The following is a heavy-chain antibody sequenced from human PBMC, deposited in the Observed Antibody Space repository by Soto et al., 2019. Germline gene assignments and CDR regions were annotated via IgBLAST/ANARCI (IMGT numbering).Heavy chain of an antibody. D-gene: IGHD3-9*01. J-gene: IGHJ4*02. CDR2: LGGTGGRP. V-gene: IGHV3-23*01. CDR1: GFTFSSYV. Sequence: EVQLLESGGALVQPGGSLRLSCATSGFTFSSYVMCWVRQAPGKGLECVSALGGTGGRPYYPDSVKGRFTVSRDNSKNTLFLQMNSLRVEDTAMYYCEKADRPYYEILTGPDYWGQGTLVTVSS. CDR3: EKADRPYYEILTGPDY.